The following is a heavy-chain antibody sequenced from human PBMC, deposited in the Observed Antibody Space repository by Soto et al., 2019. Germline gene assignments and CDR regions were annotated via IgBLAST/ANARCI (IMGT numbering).Heavy chain of an antibody. CDR1: GYSFTSYG. CDR3: ARGESELHLPGVGYYYSGMDV. D-gene: IGHD3-10*01. CDR2: IYPGDSDT. V-gene: IGHV5-51*01. J-gene: IGHJ6*02. Sequence: PGESLKISCKGSGYSFTSYGIGWVRQMPGKGLKWMGIIYPGDSDTRYSPSFQGQVTISADKSISTAYLQWSSLKASDTAMYYCARGESELHLPGVGYYYSGMDVWGQGTTVNV.